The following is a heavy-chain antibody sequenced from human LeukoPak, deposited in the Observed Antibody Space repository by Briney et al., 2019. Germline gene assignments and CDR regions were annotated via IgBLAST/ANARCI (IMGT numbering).Heavy chain of an antibody. V-gene: IGHV4-39*07. Sequence: SETLSLTCTVSGGSISSSSYYWGWIRQPPGKGLEWIGEINHSGSTNYNPSLKSRVTISVDTSKNQFSLKLSSVTAADTAVYYCAGRSAWGQGTLATVSS. D-gene: IGHD1-26*01. CDR1: GGSISSSSYY. CDR3: AGRSA. J-gene: IGHJ5*02. CDR2: INHSGST.